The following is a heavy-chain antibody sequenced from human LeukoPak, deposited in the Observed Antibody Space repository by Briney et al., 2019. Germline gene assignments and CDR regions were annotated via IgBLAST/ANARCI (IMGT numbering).Heavy chain of an antibody. CDR3: AYFLYCSSTSCWFDY. D-gene: IGHD2-2*01. Sequence: ETLSLTCPVSDGSISSSSYYWGWIRQPPGKGLEWIGSIYYSGSTYYNPSLKSRVTISVDTSKNQFSLKLSSVTAADTAVYYCAYFLYCSSTSCWFDYWGQGTLVTVSS. J-gene: IGHJ4*02. CDR2: IYYSGST. CDR1: DGSISSSSYY. V-gene: IGHV4-39*07.